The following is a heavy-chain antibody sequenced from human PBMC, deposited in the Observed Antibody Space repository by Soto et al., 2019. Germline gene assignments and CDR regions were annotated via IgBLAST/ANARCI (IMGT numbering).Heavy chain of an antibody. CDR3: TKGWLDY. D-gene: IGHD2-15*01. CDR2: ISGSGGNT. CDR1: GFTVSGYV. V-gene: IGHV3-23*01. J-gene: IGHJ4*02. Sequence: EVQLLESGGGLVQPGGSLRLSCAVSGFTVSGYVMSWVRQAPGKGLEWVSGISGSGGNTYYADSVKGRFTISRDNSKNTLFLQMNSLRVDDTAVYYCTKGWLDYWGQGALVTVSS.